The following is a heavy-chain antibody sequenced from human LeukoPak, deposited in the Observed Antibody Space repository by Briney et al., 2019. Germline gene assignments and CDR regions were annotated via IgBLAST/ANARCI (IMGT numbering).Heavy chain of an antibody. J-gene: IGHJ4*02. Sequence: GGSLRLSCAVSGFTFSSYSLNWVRQAPGKGLEWVSSIGSNLDYIYYADSVKGRFTISRDNAQNSLYLQMNSLRAEDTAVYYCASADYYGSGTYYTFRGLDYWGQGTLVTVSS. D-gene: IGHD3-10*01. CDR2: IGSNLDYI. V-gene: IGHV3-21*01. CDR1: GFTFSSYS. CDR3: ASADYYGSGTYYTFRGLDY.